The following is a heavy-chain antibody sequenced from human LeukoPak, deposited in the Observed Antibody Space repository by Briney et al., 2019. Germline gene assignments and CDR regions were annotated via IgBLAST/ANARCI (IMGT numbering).Heavy chain of an antibody. D-gene: IGHD3-9*01. J-gene: IGHJ4*02. Sequence: SETLSLTCTVSGGSISSSSYYWGWIRQPPGKGLEWIGSIYYSGSTYYNPSLKSRVTISVDTSKNQFSLKLSSVTAADTAVYYCARWGDQRYFDYWGQGTLVIVSS. CDR2: IYYSGST. CDR1: GGSISSSSYY. V-gene: IGHV4-39*01. CDR3: ARWGDQRYFDY.